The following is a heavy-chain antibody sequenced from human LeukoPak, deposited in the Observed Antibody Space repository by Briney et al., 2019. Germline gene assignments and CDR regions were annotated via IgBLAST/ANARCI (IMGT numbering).Heavy chain of an antibody. CDR3: MRGFDGYFGFDL. V-gene: IGHV3-7*05. CDR2: INQDGSET. J-gene: IGHJ3*01. CDR1: GFTFSTYW. Sequence: PVGSPRLSCAASGFTFSTYWMSWVRLAPGKGLEWVANINQDGSETFYVDSVKGRFTISRDNGKNSIFVQMDSLRAEDTAVYYCMRGFDGYFGFDLWGQGTMVTVSS. D-gene: IGHD5-24*01.